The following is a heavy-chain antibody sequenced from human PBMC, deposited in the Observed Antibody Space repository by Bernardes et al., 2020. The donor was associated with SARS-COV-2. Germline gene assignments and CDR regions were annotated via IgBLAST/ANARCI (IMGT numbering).Heavy chain of an antibody. CDR1: GYTFTSYG. CDR2: ISAYNGNT. J-gene: IGHJ6*02. Sequence: ASVKVSCKASGYTFTSYGISWVRQAPGQGLEWMGWISAYNGNTNYAQKFQGWVTMTRDTSISTAYMELSRLRSDDTAVYYCATRFLGGYYYGMDVWGQGTTVTVSS. V-gene: IGHV1-18*04. CDR3: ATRFLGGYYYGMDV. D-gene: IGHD3-3*01.